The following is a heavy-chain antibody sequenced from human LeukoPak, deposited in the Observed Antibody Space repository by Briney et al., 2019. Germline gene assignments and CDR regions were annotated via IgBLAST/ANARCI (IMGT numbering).Heavy chain of an antibody. D-gene: IGHD3-9*01. J-gene: IGHJ6*03. Sequence: VQPGGSLRLSCVPSGFTVNRNVMSWVRQAPGKGLEWVSLIYSDDRAFYADSVKGRFTISRNKSRNTLFLQMSSLKPEDTAIYYRARDLAGFEEPRYYYYMDVWGKGTTVTVSS. CDR1: GFTVNRNV. CDR3: ARDLAGFEEPRYYYYMDV. V-gene: IGHV3-66*01. CDR2: IYSDDRA.